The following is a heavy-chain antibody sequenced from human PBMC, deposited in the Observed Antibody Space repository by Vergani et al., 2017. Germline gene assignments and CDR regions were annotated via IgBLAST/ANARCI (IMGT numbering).Heavy chain of an antibody. Sequence: VQLVESGGGAVQPGRSLRLSCAASGFSFSSYAMSWVRQAPGKGLEWVSTINTNGDYTRYGDSVKGRFTISRDNSKSTLYLQMNSLRAEDTAIYYCAKGGWNYWFDSWGQGTLVIVS. CDR3: AKGGWNYWFDS. V-gene: IGHV3-23*04. J-gene: IGHJ5*01. CDR2: INTNGDYT. D-gene: IGHD1-1*01. CDR1: GFSFSSYA.